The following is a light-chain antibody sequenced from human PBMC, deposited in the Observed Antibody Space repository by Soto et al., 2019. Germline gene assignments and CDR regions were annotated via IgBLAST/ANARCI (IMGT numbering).Light chain of an antibody. Sequence: QSVLTQPPSVSAAPGQTVTISCSGSSSNIGNNIVSWYQQFPGTAPKLLIYGNDRRPSGIPDRFSGSKSGTSATLGITGLQTGDEADYYCATWDTSLSEVVFGGGTKLTVL. J-gene: IGLJ3*02. CDR3: ATWDTSLSEVV. V-gene: IGLV1-51*01. CDR2: GND. CDR1: SSNIGNNI.